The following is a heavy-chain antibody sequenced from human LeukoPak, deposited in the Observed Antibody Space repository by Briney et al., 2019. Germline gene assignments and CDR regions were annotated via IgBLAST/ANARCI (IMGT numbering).Heavy chain of an antibody. CDR2: IYHSGST. CDR3: ARLSLHIPGGIVVVPAAILPFDY. V-gene: IGHV4-38-2*01. D-gene: IGHD2-2*02. J-gene: IGHJ4*02. Sequence: PSETLSLTCAVSGYSISSGYYWGWIRQPPGKGLEWIGSIYHSGSTYYNPSLKSRVTISVDTSKNQFSLKLSSVTAADTAVYYCARLSLHIPGGIVVVPAAILPFDYWGQGTLVTVSS. CDR1: GYSISSGYY.